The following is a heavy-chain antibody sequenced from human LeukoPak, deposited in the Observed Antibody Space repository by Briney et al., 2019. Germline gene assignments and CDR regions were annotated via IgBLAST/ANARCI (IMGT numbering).Heavy chain of an antibody. CDR1: GGSINNYY. V-gene: IGHV4-59*01. CDR2: VYYTGST. Sequence: SETLSLTCTVSGGSINNYYWTWIRQPPGKGLECIGYVYYTGSTNYNPSLTSRVTISVDSSKNQFSLKLNSVTAADTAVYYCARDSSTVTTRHFDYWGQGTLVTVSS. D-gene: IGHD4-17*01. CDR3: ARDSSTVTTRHFDY. J-gene: IGHJ4*02.